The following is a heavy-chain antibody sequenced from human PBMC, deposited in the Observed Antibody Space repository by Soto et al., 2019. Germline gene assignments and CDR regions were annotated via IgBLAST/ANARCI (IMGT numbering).Heavy chain of an antibody. V-gene: IGHV4-31*03. CDR1: GGSISSGGYY. J-gene: IGHJ4*02. Sequence: QVQLLESGPGLVKASQTLSLTCSISGGSISSGGYYWSWVRQRPGKGLEWIGYIYCNENTYYKPSLKTRVTISAGTAQSQFSLRLSAVTAADAAVYYCARQITMVRGIDFWGPGISVSVSS. CDR2: IYCNENT. D-gene: IGHD3-10*01. CDR3: ARQITMVRGIDF.